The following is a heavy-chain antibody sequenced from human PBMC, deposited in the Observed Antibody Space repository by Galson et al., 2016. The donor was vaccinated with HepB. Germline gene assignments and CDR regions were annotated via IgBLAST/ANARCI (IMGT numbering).Heavy chain of an antibody. CDR3: AKGVSQYEWNALDI. CDR2: INGDESYR. Sequence: SLRLSCAASGFTFSSYWMHWVRQAPGKGLVWVSCINGDESYRRYADSVKGRFTISRDKAKNTVYLQMNSLGAEDTAVYYCAKGVSQYEWNALDIWGQGTMVTVSS. V-gene: IGHV3-74*01. J-gene: IGHJ3*02. D-gene: IGHD3-3*01. CDR1: GFTFSSYW.